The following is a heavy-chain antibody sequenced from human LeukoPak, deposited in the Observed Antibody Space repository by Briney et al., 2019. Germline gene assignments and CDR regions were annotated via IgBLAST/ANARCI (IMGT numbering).Heavy chain of an antibody. D-gene: IGHD2-15*01. J-gene: IGHJ4*02. V-gene: IGHV3-11*06. CDR2: ISSSSSYT. CDR3: AREAGYGLHIDY. CDR1: RFTFSVYY. Sequence: GGSLRLSCALSRFTFSVYYMSWIRGAPGKGLEWVSYISSSSSYTNYADSVKGRFTITRDNAKNSLYLQMNSLRAEDTAVYYCAREAGYGLHIDYWGQGTLATVSS.